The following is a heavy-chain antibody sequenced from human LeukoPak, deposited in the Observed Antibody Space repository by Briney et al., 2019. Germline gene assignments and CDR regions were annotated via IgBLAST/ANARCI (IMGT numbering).Heavy chain of an antibody. CDR2: INHSGST. D-gene: IGHD6-13*01. V-gene: IGHV4-34*01. CDR1: GGSFSGYY. CDR3: ARVEGAATNWYFDL. Sequence: SETLSLTCAVYGGSFSGYYWSWIRQPPGKGLEWIGEINHSGSTNYNPSLKSRVTISVDTSKNQFSLKLSSVTAADTAVYYCARVEGAATNWYFDLWGRGTLVTVSS. J-gene: IGHJ2*01.